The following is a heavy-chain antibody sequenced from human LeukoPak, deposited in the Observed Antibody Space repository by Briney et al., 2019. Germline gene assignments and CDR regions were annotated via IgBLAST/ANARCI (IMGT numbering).Heavy chain of an antibody. CDR1: GFTFDDYA. CDR3: AKDMSFEVVPAAMPDY. Sequence: GGSLRLSCSASGFTFDDYAMHWVRQAPGKGLEWVSGISWNSGSIGYADSVKGRFTISRDNAKNSLYLQMNSLRAEDTALYYCAKDMSFEVVPAAMPDYWGQGTLVTVSS. V-gene: IGHV3-9*01. D-gene: IGHD2-2*01. CDR2: ISWNSGSI. J-gene: IGHJ4*02.